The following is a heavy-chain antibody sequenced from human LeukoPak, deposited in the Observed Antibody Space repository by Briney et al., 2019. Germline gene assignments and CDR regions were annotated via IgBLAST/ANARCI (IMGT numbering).Heavy chain of an antibody. J-gene: IGHJ4*02. D-gene: IGHD4-17*01. CDR2: INHSGYT. V-gene: IGHV4-34*01. CDR1: GVSFDDYY. Sequence: SETLSLTCAVSGVSFDDYYWSWVRQTPGKGLEWLGEINHSGYTNDSPSLKSRVTLSIDTSRKQFSLNLKSVTVADAGIYYCTRMTTGHDYWGQGTLVTGSS. CDR3: TRMTTGHDY.